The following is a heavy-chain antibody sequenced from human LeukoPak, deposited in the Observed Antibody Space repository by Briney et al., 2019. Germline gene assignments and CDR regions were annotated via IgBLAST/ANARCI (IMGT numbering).Heavy chain of an antibody. CDR3: ARAPSEIGGYYPEYFRP. CDR2: IKSEGKT. D-gene: IGHD3-22*01. CDR1: GFIFSSYW. V-gene: IGHV3-74*01. J-gene: IGHJ1*01. Sequence: GGSLRLSCAASGFIFSSYWMHWVRQAPGKGLVWVSRIKSEGKTNYSDSVKGRFTISRDNAKHTVSLQMNSLRAEDTGVYYCARAPSEIGGYYPEYFRPWGQGTLVTVSS.